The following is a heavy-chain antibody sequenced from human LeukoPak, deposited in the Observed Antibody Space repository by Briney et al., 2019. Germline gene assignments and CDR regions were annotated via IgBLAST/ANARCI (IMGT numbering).Heavy chain of an antibody. V-gene: IGHV3-30*18. D-gene: IGHD4-11*01. CDR2: ISYDGSNK. CDR1: GFTFSSYG. CDR3: AKIMTTVTTSVDY. Sequence: GGSLRLSCAASGFTFSSYGMHWVRQAPGKGLEWVAVISYDGSNKYYADSVKGRFTISRDNSKNTLYLQMNSLRAEDTAVYYCAKIMTTVTTSVDYWGQGTLVTVSS. J-gene: IGHJ4*02.